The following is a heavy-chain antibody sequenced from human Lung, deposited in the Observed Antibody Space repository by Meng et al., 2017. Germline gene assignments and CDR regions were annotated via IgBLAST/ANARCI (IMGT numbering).Heavy chain of an antibody. V-gene: IGHV3-15*01. CDR2: MKSNIDGGTV. Sequence: GEFLKISCVGSGFIFSKAWMTWVRQAPGKGLEWLGRMKSNIDGGTVDYAAAVSGRFFISRDDSKNTFYLQMNSLKTEDTAVYYCSGHVDYWGHGTLVNGAS. CDR1: GFIFSKAW. CDR3: SGHVDY. J-gene: IGHJ4*01.